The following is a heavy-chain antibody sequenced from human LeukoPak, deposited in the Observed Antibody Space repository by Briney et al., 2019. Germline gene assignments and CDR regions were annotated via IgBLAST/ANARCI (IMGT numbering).Heavy chain of an antibody. CDR3: ARDRGSYSPPYYYYYGMDV. CDR1: GFTFSSYW. V-gene: IGHV3-74*01. Sequence: PGGSLRLSCAASGFTFSSYWMHWVRQAPGKGLVWVSRINSDGSSTSYADSVKGRFTISRDDAKNTLYLQMNSLRAEDTAVYYCARDRGSYSPPYYYYYGMDVWGQGTTVTVSS. J-gene: IGHJ6*02. CDR2: INSDGSST. D-gene: IGHD1-26*01.